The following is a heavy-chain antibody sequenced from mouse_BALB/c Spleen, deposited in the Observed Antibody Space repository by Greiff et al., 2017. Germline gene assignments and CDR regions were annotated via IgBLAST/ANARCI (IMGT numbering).Heavy chain of an antibody. J-gene: IGHJ1*01. CDR3: ARQDYYGYWYFDV. CDR1: GFTFSSYT. V-gene: IGHV5-12-2*01. Sequence: EVKLMESGGGLVQPGGSLKLSCAASGFTFSSYTMSWVRQTPEKRLEWVAYISNGGGSTYYPDTVKGRFTISRDNAKNTLYLQMSSLKSEDTAMYYCARQDYYGYWYFDVWGAGTTVTVSS. CDR2: ISNGGGST. D-gene: IGHD1-1*01.